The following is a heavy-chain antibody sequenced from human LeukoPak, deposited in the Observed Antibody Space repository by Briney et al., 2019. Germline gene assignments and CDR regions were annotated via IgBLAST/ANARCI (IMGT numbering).Heavy chain of an antibody. CDR1: GFTFSSYG. CDR3: AKDGRRDGYKWGRFVDY. CDR2: ISYDGSNK. J-gene: IGHJ4*02. V-gene: IGHV3-30*18. D-gene: IGHD5-24*01. Sequence: AGGSLRLSWAASGFTFSSYGMHWVRQAPGKGLEWVAVISYDGSNKYYGDSVKGRFTISRDNSKNTLYLQMNSLRAEDTAVYYCAKDGRRDGYKWGRFVDYWGQGTLVTVSS.